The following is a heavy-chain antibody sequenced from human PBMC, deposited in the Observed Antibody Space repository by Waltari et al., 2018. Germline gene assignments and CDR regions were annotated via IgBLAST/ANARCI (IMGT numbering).Heavy chain of an antibody. J-gene: IGHJ4*02. D-gene: IGHD3-3*01. CDR1: GGSFSGYY. CDR2: INHSGST. Sequence: QVQLQKWGAGLLKPSEPLSLTCAVYGGSFSGYYWGWIRQPPGKGLEWIGEINHSGSTNYNPSLKSRVTILVDTSKNQFSLKLNSVTAADTAVYYCARARLDFWSGNCVFDYWGQGTLVTVSS. CDR3: ARARLDFWSGNCVFDY. V-gene: IGHV4-34*01.